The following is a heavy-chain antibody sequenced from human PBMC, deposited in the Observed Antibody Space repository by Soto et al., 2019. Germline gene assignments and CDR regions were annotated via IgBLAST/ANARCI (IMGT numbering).Heavy chain of an antibody. Sequence: QVQLQESGPGLVKPSQTLSLTCTVSGGSISSGGYYWSWIRQHPGEGLEWIGYIFYSGTTYYNPSLKRQVILSIDTSKNQFSLKLNSVTAADTAVYYCARDGGFGSGGYYWGQGTLVTVSS. CDR3: ARDGGFGSGGYY. CDR2: IFYSGTT. D-gene: IGHD3-10*01. V-gene: IGHV4-31*01. CDR1: GGSISSGGYY. J-gene: IGHJ4*02.